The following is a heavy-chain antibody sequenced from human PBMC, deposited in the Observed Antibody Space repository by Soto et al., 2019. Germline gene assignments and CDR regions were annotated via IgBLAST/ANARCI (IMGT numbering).Heavy chain of an antibody. CDR2: INHSGST. J-gene: IGHJ4*02. CDR3: AITDYCSSTSCYDEIFDY. CDR1: GGSFSGYY. V-gene: IGHV4-34*01. D-gene: IGHD2-2*01. Sequence: SETLSLTCAVYGGSFSGYYWSWIRQPPGKGLEWIGEINHSGSTNYNPSLKSRVTISVDTSKNQFSLKLSSVTAADTAVYYCAITDYCSSTSCYDEIFDYWGQGTLVTVSS.